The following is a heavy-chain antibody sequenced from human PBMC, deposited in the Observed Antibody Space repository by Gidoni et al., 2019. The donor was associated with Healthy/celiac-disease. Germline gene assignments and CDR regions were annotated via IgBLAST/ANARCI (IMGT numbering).Heavy chain of an antibody. V-gene: IGHV4-39*01. D-gene: IGHD2-15*01. CDR3: ARPRVAATLGPERQKSVGWFDP. J-gene: IGHJ5*02. Sequence: QLQLQESGPGLVKPSETLSLTCTVPGGSISSSSYYWGWTRQPPGKGLEWIGSIYYSGGPYYNPSLKSLVTISVDTSKNQFSLKLSSVTAADTAVYYCARPRVAATLGPERQKSVGWFDPWGQGTLVTVSS. CDR1: GGSISSSSYY. CDR2: IYYSGGP.